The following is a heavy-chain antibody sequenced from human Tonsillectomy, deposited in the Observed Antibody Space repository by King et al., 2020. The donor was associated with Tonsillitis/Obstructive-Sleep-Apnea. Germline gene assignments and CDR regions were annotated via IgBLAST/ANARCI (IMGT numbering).Heavy chain of an antibody. Sequence: VQLVESGGGLVQPGGSLRLSCAASGFTFSSFWMTWVRQAPGKGLEWVANIKEDGREKYYVDSVKGRFTISRDNAKNSLYLQMNSLRAEDTAVYYCARVLDYYDSSGYRAFDIWGQGTMVTVSS. D-gene: IGHD3-22*01. J-gene: IGHJ3*02. V-gene: IGHV3-7*03. CDR2: IKEDGREK. CDR3: ARVLDYYDSSGYRAFDI. CDR1: GFTFSSFW.